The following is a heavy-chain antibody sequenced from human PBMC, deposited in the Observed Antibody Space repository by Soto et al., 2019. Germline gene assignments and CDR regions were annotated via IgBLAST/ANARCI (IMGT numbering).Heavy chain of an antibody. CDR2: IYYSGST. Sequence: XETLSLTCTVSGGSISSYYWSWIRQPPGKGLEWIGYIYYSGSTNYNPSLKSRVTISVDTSKNQFSLKPSSVTAADKAVYYCERGIKLWFNDYYMDVCGKMNTVTVSS. D-gene: IGHD5-18*01. CDR1: GGSISSYY. J-gene: IGHJ6*03. V-gene: IGHV4-59*01. CDR3: ERGIKLWFNDYYMDV.